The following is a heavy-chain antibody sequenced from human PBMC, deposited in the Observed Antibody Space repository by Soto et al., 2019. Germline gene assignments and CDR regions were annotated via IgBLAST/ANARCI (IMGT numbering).Heavy chain of an antibody. CDR3: ATVKSGIQLWFQFDY. J-gene: IGHJ4*02. D-gene: IGHD5-18*01. Sequence: GASVKVSCKASGYTLTELSMHWVRQAPGKGLEWMGGFDPEDGETIYAQKFQGRVTMTEDTSTDTAYTELSSLRSEDTAVYYCATVKSGIQLWFQFDYWGQGTLVTVSS. CDR2: FDPEDGET. V-gene: IGHV1-24*01. CDR1: GYTLTELS.